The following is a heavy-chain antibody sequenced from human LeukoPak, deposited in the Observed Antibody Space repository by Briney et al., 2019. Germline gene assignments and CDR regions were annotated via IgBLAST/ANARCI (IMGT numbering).Heavy chain of an antibody. J-gene: IGHJ4*02. D-gene: IGHD2-21*02. CDR2: IHYGGTT. CDR3: TRDISDFVSDF. Sequence: PSETLSLTCTVSGGSIGSGYYWAWIPQPPGKGLEWIGSIHYGGTTHYNPSLQSRVTISADTSKNQFALDLRSVTAADTAVYYCTRDISDFVSDFWGQGTLVTVSS. CDR1: GGSIGSGYY. V-gene: IGHV4-39*02.